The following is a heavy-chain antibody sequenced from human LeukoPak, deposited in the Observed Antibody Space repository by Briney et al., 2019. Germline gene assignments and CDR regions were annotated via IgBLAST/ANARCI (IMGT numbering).Heavy chain of an antibody. CDR2: IYTSGSI. CDR3: ARGVTVVNFAF. V-gene: IGHV4-61*02. Sequence: KSSETLSLTCTVSGGSISSSSYYWSWLRQPAGKGLEWIGRIYTSGSINYNPSLKSRVTISVDTSKNQFSLKLSSVTAADTAVYYCARGVTVVNFAFWGQGTLVTVSS. CDR1: GGSISSSSYY. J-gene: IGHJ4*02. D-gene: IGHD4-23*01.